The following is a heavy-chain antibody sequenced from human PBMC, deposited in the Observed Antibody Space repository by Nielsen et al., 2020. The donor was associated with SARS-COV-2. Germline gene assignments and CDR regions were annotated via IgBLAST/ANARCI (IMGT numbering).Heavy chain of an antibody. J-gene: IGHJ4*02. CDR1: GFTFTNYG. Sequence: ETLSLTCAASGFTFTNYGMTWVRQDPGKGLEWVSTISASGGSTFYTDSVKGRFTISSDSFKNTLYLQMNSLRAEDTAVYYCAASKSGYYFDLWGQGTLVTVSS. CDR2: ISASGGST. D-gene: IGHD6-13*01. CDR3: AASKSGYYFDL. V-gene: IGHV3-23*01.